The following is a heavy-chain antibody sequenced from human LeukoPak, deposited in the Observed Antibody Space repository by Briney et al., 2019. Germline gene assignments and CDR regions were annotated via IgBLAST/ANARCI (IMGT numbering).Heavy chain of an antibody. D-gene: IGHD3-22*01. CDR2: INPNSGGT. CDR3: ARGIAMREGSYYYMDV. Sequence: GASVKVSCKASGYTFTGYYMHWVRQAPGQGLEWMGWINPNSGGTNYAQKFQGRATMTRDTSISTAYMELSRLRSDDTAVYYCARGIAMREGSYYYMDVWGKGTTVTVSS. CDR1: GYTFTGYY. V-gene: IGHV1-2*02. J-gene: IGHJ6*03.